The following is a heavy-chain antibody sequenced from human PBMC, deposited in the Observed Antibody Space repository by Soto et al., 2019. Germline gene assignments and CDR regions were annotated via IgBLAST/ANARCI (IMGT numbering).Heavy chain of an antibody. CDR3: ARDTWGGIQPGENCFDP. Sequence: QVQLVQSGAEVKKPGSSVKVSGKASGGTFSSYAISWVRQAPGQGLEWMGGIIPIFGTANYAQKFQGRVTITADECTSTAYMELSSLRSEDTAVYYCARDTWGGIQPGENCFDPWGQGTLVTVSS. V-gene: IGHV1-69*12. CDR1: GGTFSSYA. D-gene: IGHD5-18*01. CDR2: IIPIFGTA. J-gene: IGHJ5*02.